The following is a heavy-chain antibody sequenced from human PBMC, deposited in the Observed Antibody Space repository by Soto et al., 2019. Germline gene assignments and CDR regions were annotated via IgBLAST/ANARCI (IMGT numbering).Heavy chain of an antibody. CDR3: ARVALYLGELSSNFDY. CDR1: GGSISSSSYY. D-gene: IGHD3-16*02. CDR2: IYYSGST. Sequence: PSETLSLTCTVSGGSISSSSYYWGWIRQPPGKGLEWIGSIYYSGSTNYNPSLKSRVTISLDTSKKQFSLKLSSVTAADTAVYYCARVALYLGELSSNFDYWGQGTLVTVSS. J-gene: IGHJ4*02. V-gene: IGHV4-39*07.